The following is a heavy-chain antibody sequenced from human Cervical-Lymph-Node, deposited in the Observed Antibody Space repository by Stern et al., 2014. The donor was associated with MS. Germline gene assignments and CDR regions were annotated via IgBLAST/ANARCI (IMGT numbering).Heavy chain of an antibody. Sequence: EVQLVESGGGLVKPGGTLRLSCVASAFSFSDYAMNWVRQAPGKGLEWVASTSSSGSYIYYGDSMEGRFTISRDNAKNSLYLHMKTLRAEDTAVYYCASPGPHCTTTTSCYLAFEYWGQGALVTVSS. CDR2: TSSSGSYI. CDR1: AFSFSDYA. D-gene: IGHD2-2*01. V-gene: IGHV3-21*01. CDR3: ASPGPHCTTTTSCYLAFEY. J-gene: IGHJ4*02.